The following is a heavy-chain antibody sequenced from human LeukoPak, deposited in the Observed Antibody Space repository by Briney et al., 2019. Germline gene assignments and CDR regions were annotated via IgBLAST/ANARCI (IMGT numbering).Heavy chain of an antibody. V-gene: IGHV4-4*07. J-gene: IGHJ4*02. Sequence: SETLSLTCAVYGGSFSAYYWSWIRQPAGKGLEWIGRIHTSGSTNYNPSLKSRVTIPVDTSKNQFSLKLRSVTAADTAVYYCAREIGGYTYGYVPREVSYYFDYWGQGTLVTVSS. D-gene: IGHD5-18*01. CDR3: AREIGGYTYGYVPREVSYYFDY. CDR2: IHTSGST. CDR1: GGSFSAYY.